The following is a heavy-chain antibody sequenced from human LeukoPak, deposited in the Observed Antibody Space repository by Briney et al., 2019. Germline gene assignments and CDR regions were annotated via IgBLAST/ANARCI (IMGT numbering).Heavy chain of an antibody. CDR2: IYYSGST. Sequence: SQTLSLTCTVSGGSVSSGDYYWSWIRQPPGKGLEWIGYIYYSGSTYYNPSLKSRVTISVDTSKIQFSLKRSSVTAADTAVYYCAREGIVVVIWGQGTMVTVSS. CDR3: AREGIVVVI. J-gene: IGHJ3*02. D-gene: IGHD2-2*01. V-gene: IGHV4-30-4*08. CDR1: GGSVSSGDYY.